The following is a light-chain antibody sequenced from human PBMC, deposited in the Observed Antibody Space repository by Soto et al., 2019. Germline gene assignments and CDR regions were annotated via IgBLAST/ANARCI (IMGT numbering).Light chain of an antibody. V-gene: IGLV1-44*01. Sequence: QSVLTQPPSASGTPGQRVTISCSGSSSNIGSNTVNWYQQLPGTAPKLLIYSNNQRPSGVPDRFSGPKSGTSVSLAISGLQSEDEADYYCATWDDSLNGWVFGGGTKVTVL. CDR2: SNN. J-gene: IGLJ3*02. CDR1: SSNIGSNT. CDR3: ATWDDSLNGWV.